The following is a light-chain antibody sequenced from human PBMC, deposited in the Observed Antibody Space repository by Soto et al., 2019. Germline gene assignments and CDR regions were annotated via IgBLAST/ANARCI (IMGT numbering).Light chain of an antibody. CDR2: GGS. CDR3: QQYDKWPRT. CDR1: QSVTSN. V-gene: IGKV3-15*01. J-gene: IGKJ1*01. Sequence: VLTQSPGTLSLSPGERATLSSRATQSVTSNYLAWYQQKPGQAPRLLIYGGSARATGIPARFSGGGSGAEYTLTISSLQSEDFAVYYCQQYDKWPRTFGQGTKVDI.